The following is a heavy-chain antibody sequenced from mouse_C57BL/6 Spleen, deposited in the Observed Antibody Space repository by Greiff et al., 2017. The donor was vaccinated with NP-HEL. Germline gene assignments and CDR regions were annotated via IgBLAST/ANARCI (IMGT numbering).Heavy chain of an antibody. Sequence: EVQVVESGGGLVKPGGSLKLSCAASGFTFSDYGMHWVRQAPEKGLEWVAYISSGSSTIYYADTVKGRFTISRDNAKNTLFLQMTSLRSEDTAMYYCARDGYYVGSYYFDYWGQGTTLTVSS. CDR2: ISSGSSTI. V-gene: IGHV5-17*01. CDR3: ARDGYYVGSYYFDY. D-gene: IGHD2-3*01. CDR1: GFTFSDYG. J-gene: IGHJ2*01.